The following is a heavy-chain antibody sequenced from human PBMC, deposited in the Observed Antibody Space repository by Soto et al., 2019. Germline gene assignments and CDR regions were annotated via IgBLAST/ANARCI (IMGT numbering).Heavy chain of an antibody. D-gene: IGHD2-2*01. J-gene: IGHJ3*02. CDR3: ASPSSARDVSDAFDI. CDR1: GYTLTRYD. Sequence: ASVKVSCKASGYTLTRYDMHWVRQAPGKGLEWMGIINPSGGSTSYAQKFQGRVTMTRDTSTSTVYMELSSLRSEDMAVYYCASPSSARDVSDAFDIWG. CDR2: INPSGGST. V-gene: IGHV1-46*01.